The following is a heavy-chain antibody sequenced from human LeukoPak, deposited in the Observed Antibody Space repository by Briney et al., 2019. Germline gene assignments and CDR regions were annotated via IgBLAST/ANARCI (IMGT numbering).Heavy chain of an antibody. V-gene: IGHV4-30-4*07. CDR3: ARGWLGELSLDY. CDR1: GGSISSGGYS. D-gene: IGHD3-10*01. CDR2: IYYSGST. J-gene: IGHJ4*02. Sequence: PSETLSLTCAVSGGSISSGGYSWSWIRQPPGEGLEWIGYIYYSGSTYYNPSLKSRVTISVDTSKNQFSLKLSSVTAADTAVYYCARGWLGELSLDYWGQGTLVTVSS.